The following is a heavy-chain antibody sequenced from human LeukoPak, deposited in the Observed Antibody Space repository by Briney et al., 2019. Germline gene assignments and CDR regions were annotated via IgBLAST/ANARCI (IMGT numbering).Heavy chain of an antibody. D-gene: IGHD3-22*01. Sequence: PGGSLRLSCAASGFTFSIYWMHWVRQAPGKGLVRVSRIKSDGSTNYADSVKGRFTISRDNAKNTVSLQMNSLRPEDTGVYYCARAPSEIGGYYPEYFRHWGQGTLVTVSS. CDR3: ARAPSEIGGYYPEYFRH. V-gene: IGHV3-74*01. J-gene: IGHJ1*01. CDR1: GFTFSIYW. CDR2: IKSDGST.